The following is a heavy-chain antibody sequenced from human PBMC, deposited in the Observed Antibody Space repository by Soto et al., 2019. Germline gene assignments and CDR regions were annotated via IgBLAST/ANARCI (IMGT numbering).Heavy chain of an antibody. D-gene: IGHD3-22*01. CDR2: IWYDGSNK. CDR3: ARVGHYYDSSGYYSFPDY. J-gene: IGHJ4*02. CDR1: GFTFSSYG. Sequence: GGSLRLSCAASGFTFSSYGMHWVRQAPGKGLEWVAVIWYDGSNKYYADSVKGRFTISRDNSKNTLYLQMNSLRAEDTAVYYCARVGHYYDSSGYYSFPDYWGQGTLVTVSS. V-gene: IGHV3-33*01.